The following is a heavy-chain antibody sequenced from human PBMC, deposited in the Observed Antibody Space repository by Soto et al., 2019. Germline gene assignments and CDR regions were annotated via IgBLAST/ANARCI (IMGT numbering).Heavy chain of an antibody. J-gene: IGHJ6*03. CDR2: IWYDGSNK. D-gene: IGHD5-12*01. Sequence: GGSLRLSCAASGFTFSSYGMHWVRQAPGKGLEWVAVIWYDGSNKYYADSVKGRFTISRDNSKNTLYLQMNSLRAEDTAVYYCARVTAMSGYDYFYYYYMAVWGKGTTVTVSS. V-gene: IGHV3-33*01. CDR3: ARVTAMSGYDYFYYYYMAV. CDR1: GFTFSSYG.